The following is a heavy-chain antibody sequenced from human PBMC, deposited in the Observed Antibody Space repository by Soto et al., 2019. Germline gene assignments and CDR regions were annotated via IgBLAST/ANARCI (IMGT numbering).Heavy chain of an antibody. Sequence: QVQLVQSGAEVKKPGSSVKVSCKASGGTFSSYTISWVRQAPGQGLEWMGRIIPILGIANYAQKFQGRVTITADKSTSTAYMELSSLRSEDTAAYYCAWIEMATINGYFDYWGQGTLVTVSS. D-gene: IGHD5-12*01. J-gene: IGHJ4*02. CDR3: AWIEMATINGYFDY. V-gene: IGHV1-69*02. CDR1: GGTFSSYT. CDR2: IIPILGIA.